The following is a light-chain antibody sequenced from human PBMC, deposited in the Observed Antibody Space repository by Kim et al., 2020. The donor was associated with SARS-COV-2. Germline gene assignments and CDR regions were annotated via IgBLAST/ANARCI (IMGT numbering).Light chain of an antibody. CDR3: GTWDRSLLTVV. V-gene: IGLV1-51*01. J-gene: IGLJ2*01. CDR1: WSNRGRRH. Sequence: CPGGWSNRGRRHGCWFGRRPGTGPNPLVHEDEKRPSGIPGRVSGSKSGTSATLDITGLQTGDEADYYCGTWDRSLLTVVVGGGTQLTVL. CDR2: EDE.